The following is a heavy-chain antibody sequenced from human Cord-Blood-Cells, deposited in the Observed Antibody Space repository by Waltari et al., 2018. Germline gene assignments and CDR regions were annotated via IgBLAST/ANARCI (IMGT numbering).Heavy chain of an antibody. CDR2: IYYSGST. Sequence: QVQLQESGPGLVKPSETLSLTCTVSGGSVSSGSYYWSWIRQPPGKGLEWIGYIYYSGSTNYNPSLKSRVTISVDTSKNQFSLKLSSVTAADTAVYYCARDKGELRRDAFDIWGQGTMVTVSS. CDR1: GGSVSSGSYY. V-gene: IGHV4-61*01. D-gene: IGHD1-26*01. J-gene: IGHJ3*02. CDR3: ARDKGELRRDAFDI.